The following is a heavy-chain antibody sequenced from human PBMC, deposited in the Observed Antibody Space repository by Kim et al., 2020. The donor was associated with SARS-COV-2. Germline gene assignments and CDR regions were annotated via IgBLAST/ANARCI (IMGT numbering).Heavy chain of an antibody. D-gene: IGHD3-3*01. V-gene: IGHV1-2*06. Sequence: ASVKVSCKASGYTFTGYSMHWVRQAPGQGLEWMGRINPNSGGTNYAQKFQGRVTMTRDTPLSVASMELSWLRSDDSAVYYCAREEGITIFGVVIDYYYY. J-gene: IGHJ6*01. CDR3: AREEGITIFGVVIDYYYY. CDR1: GYTFTGYS. CDR2: INPNSGGT.